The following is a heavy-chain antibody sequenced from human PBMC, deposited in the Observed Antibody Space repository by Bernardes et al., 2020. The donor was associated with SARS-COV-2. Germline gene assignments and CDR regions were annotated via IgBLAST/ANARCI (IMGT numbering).Heavy chain of an antibody. CDR1: GDSFPNYY. D-gene: IGHD2-15*01. V-gene: IGHV4-59*13. J-gene: IGHJ4*02. Sequence: SETLSLTCTVSGDSFPNYYWTWIRQPPGKGLEWVGYMHYSGSANYNTSLTSRLTMSVDTSKKQFSLSLRSVTAADTAVYYCARQACNFGSCFLDYWGQGILVSVAS. CDR3: ARQACNFGSCFLDY. CDR2: MHYSGSA.